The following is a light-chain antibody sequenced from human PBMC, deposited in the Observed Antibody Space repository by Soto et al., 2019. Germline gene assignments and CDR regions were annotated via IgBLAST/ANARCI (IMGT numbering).Light chain of an antibody. CDR3: QQYGSSPGT. J-gene: IGKJ1*01. Sequence: ESVLTQSPGTLSLSPGERATLSCRATQSVSNYLAWYQQKPGQAPRLLIYGASSRATGIPDRFSGSGSGTDFSLTITRLEPEDFAVYYCQQYGSSPGTFGQGTKVDIK. V-gene: IGKV3-20*01. CDR2: GAS. CDR1: QSVSNY.